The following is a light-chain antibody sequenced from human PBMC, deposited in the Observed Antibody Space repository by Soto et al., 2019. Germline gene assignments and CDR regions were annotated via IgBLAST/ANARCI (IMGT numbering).Light chain of an antibody. CDR1: QSISSSY. J-gene: IGKJ1*01. CDR3: QQYGSSPRT. CDR2: GAS. V-gene: IGKV3-20*01. Sequence: EIVLTQSPATLSLSPGERATLSCRASQSISSSYLAWYQQKPGQAPRLLIYGASNRATAIPDRFSGSGFGTDFTLTITRLEPEDFAVYYCQQYGSSPRTFGQGTKV.